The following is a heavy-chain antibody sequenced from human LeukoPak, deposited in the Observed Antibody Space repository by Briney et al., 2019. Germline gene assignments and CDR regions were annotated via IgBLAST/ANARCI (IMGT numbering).Heavy chain of an antibody. Sequence: GGSLRLSCAVSGFTISSYAMSWVRQAPGKGLEWVSAMSGSGGNTYYADSVKGRFTISRDNSKNTLYLQMNSLRAEDTAVYYCANEGASTGGYDFWSGYFYYFDYWGQGTLVTVSS. D-gene: IGHD3-3*01. J-gene: IGHJ4*02. CDR3: ANEGASTGGYDFWSGYFYYFDY. CDR2: MSGSGGNT. CDR1: GFTISSYA. V-gene: IGHV3-23*01.